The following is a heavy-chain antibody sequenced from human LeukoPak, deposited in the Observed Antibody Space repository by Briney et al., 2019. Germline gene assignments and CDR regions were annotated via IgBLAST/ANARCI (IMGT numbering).Heavy chain of an antibody. CDR1: GYTFTSYY. D-gene: IGHD3-9*01. J-gene: IGHJ4*02. Sequence: ASVKVSCKASGYTFTSYYMHWVRQAPGQGLEWMGIINPSGGTTSYAQKFQGRVTMTRDTSTSTVYMELSSLRSEDTAVYYCASDILTGSSDYWGQGTLVIVSS. V-gene: IGHV1-46*01. CDR3: ASDILTGSSDY. CDR2: INPSGGTT.